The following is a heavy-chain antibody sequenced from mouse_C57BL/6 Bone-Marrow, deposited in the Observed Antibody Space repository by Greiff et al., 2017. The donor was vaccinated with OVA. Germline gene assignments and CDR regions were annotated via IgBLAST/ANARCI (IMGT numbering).Heavy chain of an antibody. V-gene: IGHV1-64*01. CDR2: IHPNSGST. CDR3: ARRDYWYFDV. CDR1: GYTFTSYW. J-gene: IGHJ1*03. Sequence: VQLQQPGAELVKPGASVKLSCTASGYTFTSYWMHWVKQRPGQGLEWIGMIHPNSGSTNYNEKFKSKATLTVDKSSSTAYMQLSSLTSEDSAVYYGARRDYWYFDVWGTGTTVTVAS.